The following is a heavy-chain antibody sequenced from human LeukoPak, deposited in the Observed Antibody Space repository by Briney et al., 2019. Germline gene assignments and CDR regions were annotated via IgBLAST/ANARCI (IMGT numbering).Heavy chain of an antibody. CDR1: GFPFGSYW. CDR3: ARAGYCSGGSCYFDY. V-gene: IGHV3-74*01. J-gene: IGHJ4*02. CDR2: INTDGSGT. Sequence: GGSLRLSCTASGFPFGSYWMHWVRHAPGKGLVWVSRINTDGSGTSDADSVRGRVTISRDNAKNTLYLQMNSLSAEDTAVYYCARAGYCSGGSCYFDYWGQGTQVIVSS. D-gene: IGHD2-15*01.